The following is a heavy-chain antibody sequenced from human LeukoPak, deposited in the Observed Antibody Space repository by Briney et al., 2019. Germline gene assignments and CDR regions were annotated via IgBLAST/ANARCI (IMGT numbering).Heavy chain of an antibody. J-gene: IGHJ4*02. CDR1: GVTVDDYA. CDR2: ISWNSGSI. CDR3: AKDIGAVDTANYFDY. V-gene: IGHV3-9*01. D-gene: IGHD5-18*01. Sequence: GGSLRLSCAASGVTVDDYAMHLVRQAPGKGLEWVSGISWNSGSIGYAESVKGRFTISRDNAKNYLYLQMNSMRAEDTALYYCAKDIGAVDTANYFDYWGQGTLVTVSS.